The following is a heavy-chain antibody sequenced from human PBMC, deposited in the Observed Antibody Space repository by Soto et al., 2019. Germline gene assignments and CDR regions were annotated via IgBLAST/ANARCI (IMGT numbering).Heavy chain of an antibody. J-gene: IGHJ4*02. CDR2: ISTSSTYI. Sequence: EVQLVESGGGLVKPGGSLRVSCAASGFSFNTYSMNWVRQAPGKGLEWVSSISTSSTYIYYADSVKGRFTISRDNAKKSLFLQMNSLTAEDTAVYYWARGGGYQLFPPDYWGQGTLVTVSP. D-gene: IGHD2-2*01. V-gene: IGHV3-21*01. CDR3: ARGGGYQLFPPDY. CDR1: GFSFNTYS.